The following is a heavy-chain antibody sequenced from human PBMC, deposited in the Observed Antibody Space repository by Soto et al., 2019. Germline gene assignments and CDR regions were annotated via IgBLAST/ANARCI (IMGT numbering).Heavy chain of an antibody. V-gene: IGHV4-30-2*01. Sequence: QLQLQESGSGLVKPSQTLSLTCAVSGGSRSSGGYSWNWVRQPPGKGLEWIGYSYHGGTTSYNPSLKSRVTITADRSENQFSLQLPSVTAADTTVYYCAGLSLTGCYGMDVWGPGTTVIVSS. CDR3: AGLSLTGCYGMDV. CDR1: GGSRSSGGYS. D-gene: IGHD7-27*01. J-gene: IGHJ6*02. CDR2: SYHGGTT.